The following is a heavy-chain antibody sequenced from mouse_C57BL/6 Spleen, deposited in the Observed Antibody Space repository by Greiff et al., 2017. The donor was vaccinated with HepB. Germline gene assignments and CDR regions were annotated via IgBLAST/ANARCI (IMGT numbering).Heavy chain of an antibody. D-gene: IGHD6-1*01. Sequence: VQLVESGAELARPGASVKLSCKASGYTFTSYGISWVKQRTGQGLEWIGEIYPRSGNTYYNEKFKGKATLTADKSSSTAYMELRSLTSEDSAVYFCASDNYDAIDYWGQGTPVTVSS. CDR3: ASDNYDAIDY. CDR2: IYPRSGNT. J-gene: IGHJ4*01. CDR1: GYTFTSYG. V-gene: IGHV1-81*01.